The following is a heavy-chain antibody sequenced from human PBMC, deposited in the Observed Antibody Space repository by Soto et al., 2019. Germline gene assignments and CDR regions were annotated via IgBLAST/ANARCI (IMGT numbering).Heavy chain of an antibody. CDR1: GVSISSGNW. V-gene: IGHV4-4*02. J-gene: IGHJ4*02. Sequence: QVKLQESGPGLATPSGTLSLTFAVSGVSISSGNWWTWVRQSPQRGLQYIGEIFHDGTANYYPSFERRVAISADTSKNQFTMNLASVTAAHTAIFFCARLVYDTRLNDMYFDFWGQGTLVTVSS. CDR3: ARLVYDTRLNDMYFDF. CDR2: IFHDGTA. D-gene: IGHD3-22*01.